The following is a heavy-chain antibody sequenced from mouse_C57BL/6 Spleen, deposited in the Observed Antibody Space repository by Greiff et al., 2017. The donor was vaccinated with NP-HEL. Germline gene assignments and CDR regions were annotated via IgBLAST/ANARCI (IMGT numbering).Heavy chain of an antibody. CDR2: IDPSDSYT. CDR3: ARRSYYYGSLDY. Sequence: QVQLQQPEAELVMPGASVKLSCKASGYTFTSYWMHWVKQRPGQGLEWIGEIDPSDSYTNYNQKFKGKSTLTVDKSSSTAYMQLSSLTSEDSAVYYCARRSYYYGSLDYWGQGTTLTVSS. D-gene: IGHD1-1*01. J-gene: IGHJ2*01. V-gene: IGHV1-69*01. CDR1: GYTFTSYW.